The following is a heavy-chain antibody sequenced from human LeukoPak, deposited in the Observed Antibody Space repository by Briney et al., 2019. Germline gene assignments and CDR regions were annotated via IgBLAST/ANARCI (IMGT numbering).Heavy chain of an antibody. CDR2: MNPNSGNT. D-gene: IGHD3-10*01. CDR1: GYTFTCYD. Sequence: ASVKVSCKASGYTFTCYDINWVRQATGQGLEWMGWMNPNSGNTGYAQKFQGRVTMTRNTSISTAYMELSSLRSEDTAVYYCARGGYGSGSHIICYYYGMDVWGQGTTVTVSS. V-gene: IGHV1-8*01. J-gene: IGHJ6*02. CDR3: ARGGYGSGSHIICYYYGMDV.